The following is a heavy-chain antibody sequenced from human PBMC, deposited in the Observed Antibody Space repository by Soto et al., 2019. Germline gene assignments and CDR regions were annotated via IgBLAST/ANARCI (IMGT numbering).Heavy chain of an antibody. V-gene: IGHV4-34*01. CDR1: GGSFSGYY. Sequence: SETLSLTCAVYGGSFSGYYWSWIRQPPGKGLEWIGEINHSGSTNYNPSLKSRVTISVDTSKNQFSLKLSSVTAADTAVYYCARGLLGVWFGELLSLPLFDYWGQGTLVTVSS. J-gene: IGHJ4*02. D-gene: IGHD3-10*01. CDR3: ARGLLGVWFGELLSLPLFDY. CDR2: INHSGST.